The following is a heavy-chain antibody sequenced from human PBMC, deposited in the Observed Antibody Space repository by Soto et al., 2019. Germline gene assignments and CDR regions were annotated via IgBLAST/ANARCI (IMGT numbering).Heavy chain of an antibody. CDR3: AKEQPLWGGYCSSTSCYDAFDI. V-gene: IGHV3-23*01. CDR1: GFTFSSYA. Sequence: AGGSLRLSCAASGFTFSSYAMSWVRQAPGKGLEWVSAISGSGGNTYYADSVKGRFTISRDNSKNTLYLQMNSLRAEDTAVYYCAKEQPLWGGYCSSTSCYDAFDIRGQGTMVTVSS. J-gene: IGHJ3*02. D-gene: IGHD2-2*01. CDR2: ISGSGGNT.